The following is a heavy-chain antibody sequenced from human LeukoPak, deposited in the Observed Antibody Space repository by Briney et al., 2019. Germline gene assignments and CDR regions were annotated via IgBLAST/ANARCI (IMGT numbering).Heavy chain of an antibody. CDR3: ARVGSSGWYFGGFEY. CDR1: GGSISSYY. CDR2: IYYSGST. J-gene: IGHJ4*02. Sequence: SETLSLTCTVSGGSISSYYWSWIRQPPGKGLEWIGYIYYSGSTNYNPSLKSRVTISVDTSKNQFSLKLSSVTAADTAVYYRARVGSSGWYFGGFEYWGQGTLVTVSS. V-gene: IGHV4-59*01. D-gene: IGHD6-19*01.